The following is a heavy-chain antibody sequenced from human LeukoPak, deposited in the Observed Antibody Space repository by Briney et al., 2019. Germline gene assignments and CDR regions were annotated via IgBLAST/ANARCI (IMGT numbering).Heavy chain of an antibody. CDR1: GGSISSGDYY. Sequence: PSQTLSLTCTVSGGSISSGDYYWSWIRQPPGKGLEWIGYIYYSGSTYYNPSLKSRVTISVDTSKNQFSLKLSSVTAADTAVYYCARGVLGYYYGSGSRMGPDFDYWGQGTLVTVSS. CDR2: IYYSGST. V-gene: IGHV4-30-4*01. CDR3: ARGVLGYYYGSGSRMGPDFDY. J-gene: IGHJ4*02. D-gene: IGHD3-10*01.